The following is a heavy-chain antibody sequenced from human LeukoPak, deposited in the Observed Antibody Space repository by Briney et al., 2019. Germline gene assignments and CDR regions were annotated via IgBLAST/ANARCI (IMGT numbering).Heavy chain of an antibody. CDR2: IRYDGTNQ. Sequence: GGSLRLSCAASGFTFSTYNMRWVRQAPAKGLEWVAFIRYDGTNQYYADSVKGRFTISRDNSKNTLYLQMNSLRADDTSIYYCAKDLAVVPAAIGWAVCTGGSCSSRPRVSSHAFDVWGQGAVVTVSS. V-gene: IGHV3-30*02. D-gene: IGHD2-2*02. CDR3: AKDLAVVPAAIGWAVCTGGSCSSRPRVSSHAFDV. CDR1: GFTFSTYN. J-gene: IGHJ3*01.